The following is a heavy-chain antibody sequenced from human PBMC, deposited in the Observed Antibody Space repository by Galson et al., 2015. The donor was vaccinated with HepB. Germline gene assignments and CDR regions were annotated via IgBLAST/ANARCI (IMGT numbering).Heavy chain of an antibody. V-gene: IGHV1-18*01. Sequence: SVKVSCKASGYTFTSYGISWVRQAPGQGLEWMGWISTYNSKTNHAQKVQGRVTMTTDTSTNTAYMELRSLRSDDTAVYYCARSTVTTHSDFFDPWGQGSLVTVSS. CDR2: ISTYNSKT. D-gene: IGHD4-11*01. J-gene: IGHJ5*02. CDR3: ARSTVTTHSDFFDP. CDR1: GYTFTSYG.